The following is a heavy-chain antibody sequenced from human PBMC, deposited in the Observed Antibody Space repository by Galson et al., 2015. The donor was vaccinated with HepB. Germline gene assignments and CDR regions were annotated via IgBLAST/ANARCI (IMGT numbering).Heavy chain of an antibody. CDR1: GSTFTSYD. CDR2: MNPNSGNT. V-gene: IGHV1-8*01. CDR3: ARGPTGPEDAFDI. D-gene: IGHD1-1*01. J-gene: IGHJ3*02. Sequence: SVKVSCKASGSTFTSYDINWVRQATGQGLEWMGWMNPNSGNTGYAQKFQGRVTMTRNTSISTAYMELSSLRSEDTAVYYCARGPTGPEDAFDIWGQGTMVTVSS.